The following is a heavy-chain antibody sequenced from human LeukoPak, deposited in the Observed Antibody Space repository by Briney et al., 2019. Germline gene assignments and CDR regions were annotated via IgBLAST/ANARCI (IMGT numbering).Heavy chain of an antibody. CDR2: INPNSGGT. J-gene: IGHJ6*03. Sequence: ASVKVSCKASGGTFSSYAISWVRQAPGQGLEWMGWINPNSGGTNYAQKFQGRVTMTRDTSISTAYMELSRLRSDDTAVYYCARDPYSGGYWNYYYYYMDVWGKGTTVTISS. CDR1: GGTFSSYA. D-gene: IGHD1-26*01. V-gene: IGHV1-2*02. CDR3: ARDPYSGGYWNYYYYYMDV.